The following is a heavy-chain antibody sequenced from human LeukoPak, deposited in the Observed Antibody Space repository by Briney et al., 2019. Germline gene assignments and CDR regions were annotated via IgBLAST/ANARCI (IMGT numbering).Heavy chain of an antibody. Sequence: PSETLSLTCTVSGGSISSYYWSWIRQPPGKGLEWIGYIYYNGNTNYNPSLKSRVTISVDTSKNQFSLKLSSVTAADTAVYYCASGPYYDFWSGPPGAFDIWGQGIMVTVSS. V-gene: IGHV4-59*08. J-gene: IGHJ3*02. CDR2: IYYNGNT. D-gene: IGHD3-3*01. CDR3: ASGPYYDFWSGPPGAFDI. CDR1: GGSISSYY.